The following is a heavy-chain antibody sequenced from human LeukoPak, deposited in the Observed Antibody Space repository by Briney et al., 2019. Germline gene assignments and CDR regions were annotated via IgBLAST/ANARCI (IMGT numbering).Heavy chain of an antibody. V-gene: IGHV3-23*01. CDR1: GLSVSSNY. J-gene: IGHJ3*02. CDR3: GRLSATRSYAFDI. CDR2: ISVTGGGT. Sequence: PGGSLRLSCVASGLSVSSNYMSWVRQAPGKGLEWVSVISVTGGGTYYADSVKGRFTISRDNSKNTLYLQMSSLRAEDTALYYCGRLSATRSYAFDIWGQGTMVTVSS. D-gene: IGHD2-15*01.